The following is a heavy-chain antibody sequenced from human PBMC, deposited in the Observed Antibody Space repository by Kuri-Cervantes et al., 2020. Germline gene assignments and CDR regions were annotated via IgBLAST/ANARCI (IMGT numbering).Heavy chain of an antibody. CDR3: ARFYSSGWYTDY. J-gene: IGHJ4*02. Sequence: ASVKVSCKASGYTFTSYYMHWVRQAPGQGLEWMGIINPSGGSTSYAQKFQGRVTITRDTSATTVYMELSSLRSEDTAVFYCARFYSSGWYTDYWGRGTLVTVSS. D-gene: IGHD6-19*01. CDR1: GYTFTSYY. CDR2: INPSGGST. V-gene: IGHV1-46*01.